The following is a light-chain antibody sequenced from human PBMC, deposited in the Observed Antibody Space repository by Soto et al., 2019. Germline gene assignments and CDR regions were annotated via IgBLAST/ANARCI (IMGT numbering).Light chain of an antibody. CDR1: QTINNY. J-gene: IGKJ4*01. V-gene: IGKV1-39*01. CDR2: AAS. Sequence: DIQMTQSPSSLSASGGDRVTITCLASQTINNYLNWYQQKPGKAPKLLIYAASSLQSGAPSRFSGSGSGTDFTLTISSLQAEDSATYFCQESITAPLTFGGGTKVEVE. CDR3: QESITAPLT.